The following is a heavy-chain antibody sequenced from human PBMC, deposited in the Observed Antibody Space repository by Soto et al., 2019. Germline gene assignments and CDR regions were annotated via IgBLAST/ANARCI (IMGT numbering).Heavy chain of an antibody. J-gene: IGHJ6*02. D-gene: IGHD3-9*01. CDR1: GYTFTSYA. CDR3: ARVSYDILTGYYYPYGMDV. V-gene: IGHV1-3*01. CDR2: INAGNGNT. Sequence: ASVKVSCKASGYTFTSYAMHWVRQAPGQRLEWMGWINAGNGNTKYSQKFQGRVTITRDTSASTAYMELSSLRSEDTAVYYCARVSYDILTGYYYPYGMDVWGQGTTVTAP.